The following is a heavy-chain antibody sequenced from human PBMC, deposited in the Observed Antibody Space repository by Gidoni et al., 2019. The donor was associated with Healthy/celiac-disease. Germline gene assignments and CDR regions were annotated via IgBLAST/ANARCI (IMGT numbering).Heavy chain of an antibody. CDR1: GGSISSYY. Sequence: QVQLQESGPGLVKPSETLSLTCTVSGGSISSYYWSWIRQPPGKGLEWIGYIYYSGSTNYNPSLKSRVTISVDTSKNQFSLKLSSVTAADTAVYYCASTSHNYDFWSGYYSFGSGGRYNYGMDVWGQGTTVTVSS. CDR3: ASTSHNYDFWSGYYSFGSGGRYNYGMDV. D-gene: IGHD3-3*01. CDR2: IYYSGST. V-gene: IGHV4-59*01. J-gene: IGHJ6*02.